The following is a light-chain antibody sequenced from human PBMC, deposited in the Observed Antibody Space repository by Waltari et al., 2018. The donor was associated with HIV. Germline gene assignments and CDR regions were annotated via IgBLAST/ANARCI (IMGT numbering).Light chain of an antibody. J-gene: IGKJ1*01. CDR2: DAS. CDR3: QQYNNWPPWT. V-gene: IGKV3-15*01. Sequence: EIVMTQSPASLSVSPGERATLSCRASQSISSNLAWYQQRLGHAPRLLIYDASIRATGIPARFSGSGSGTEFTLNISSLQSEDFAVYYCQQYNNWPPWTFGQGTKVEIE. CDR1: QSISSN.